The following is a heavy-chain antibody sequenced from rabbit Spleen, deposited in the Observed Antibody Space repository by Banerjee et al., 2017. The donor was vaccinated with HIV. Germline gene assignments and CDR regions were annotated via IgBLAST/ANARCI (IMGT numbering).Heavy chain of an antibody. CDR3: ARDLVGVIGWNFNL. CDR2: INIVTGKA. CDR1: GFDFSRYYV. V-gene: IGHV1S45*01. D-gene: IGHD1-1*01. J-gene: IGHJ4*01. Sequence: QEQLVESGGGLVQPGGSLKLSCKASGFDFSRYYVSWVRQAPGKGLEWIACINIVTGKAVYASWAKGRFTISKTSSNTVTLQMTSLTAADTATCFCARDLVGVIGWNFNLWGPGTLVTVS.